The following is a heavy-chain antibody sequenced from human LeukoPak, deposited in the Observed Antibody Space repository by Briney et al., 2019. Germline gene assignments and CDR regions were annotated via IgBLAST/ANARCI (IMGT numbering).Heavy chain of an antibody. J-gene: IGHJ4*02. D-gene: IGHD3-16*01. V-gene: IGHV6-1*01. CDR2: TYYRSKWYN. CDR1: RDSVSSNSAT. Sequence: SQTLSLTCAISRDSVSSNSATWDWIRQSPSRGLEWLGRTYYRSKWYNDYAVSVKSRVTINPDTSKNQFSLQMNSVIPEDTAVYYCAREGSDGYLFDYWGQGSLVIVSS. CDR3: AREGSDGYLFDY.